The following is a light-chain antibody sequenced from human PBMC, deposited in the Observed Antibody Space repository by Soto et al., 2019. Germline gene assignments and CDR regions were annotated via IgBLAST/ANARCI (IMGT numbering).Light chain of an antibody. CDR2: DVN. CDR1: SSDVGHYNY. CDR3: CSYTSSSTRI. J-gene: IGLJ2*01. Sequence: QSALTQPASVSGSPGGSITISYTGTSSDVGHYNYVSWYQQYPGKAPKLMIYDVNTRPSGVSNHFSGSKSGNTASLTISGLQAEDEADYYCCSYTSSSTRIFGGGTKLTVL. V-gene: IGLV2-14*01.